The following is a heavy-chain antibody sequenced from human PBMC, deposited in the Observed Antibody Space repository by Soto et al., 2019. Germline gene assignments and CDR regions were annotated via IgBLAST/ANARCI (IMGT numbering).Heavy chain of an antibody. CDR3: AKENQHLVHDY. Sequence: GGALSLSCAASGITFINYGMHCFLQAPGKGLEWVAVISHDGSDKYYADSMKGRFIISRDNSENTLFLNMNSLKPEDTAVYYCAKENQHLVHDYWGQGTLVTVSS. CDR2: ISHDGSDK. CDR1: GITFINYG. J-gene: IGHJ4*02. V-gene: IGHV3-30*18. D-gene: IGHD6-13*01.